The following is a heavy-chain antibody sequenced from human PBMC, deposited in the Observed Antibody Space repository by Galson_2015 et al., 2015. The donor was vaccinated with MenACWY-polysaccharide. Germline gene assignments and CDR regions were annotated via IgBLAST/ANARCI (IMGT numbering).Heavy chain of an antibody. CDR2: MSPTSGNT. D-gene: IGHD6-19*01. CDR1: GYTFTTIA. J-gene: IGHJ4*02. Sequence: SVKVSCKGSGYTFTTIAINWVRQAPGQGLEWMAWMSPTSGNTGSAQKFQGRVTMTWNTSLSTAYMELSSLRSEDTAVYYCARGGRRGVWYEGDYWGQGTLVTVSS. V-gene: IGHV1-8*01. CDR3: ARGGRRGVWYEGDY.